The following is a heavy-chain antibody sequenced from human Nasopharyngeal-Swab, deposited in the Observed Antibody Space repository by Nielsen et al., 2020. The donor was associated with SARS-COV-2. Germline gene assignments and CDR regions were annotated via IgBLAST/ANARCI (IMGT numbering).Heavy chain of an antibody. CDR1: GGSISSSSYY. J-gene: IGHJ2*01. CDR3: ARGGAVPTAWYFDL. Sequence: SETLSLTCTVSGGSISSSSYYWGWIRQPPGKGLEWIGSIYYSGSTYYNPSIKSRVTISVDTSKNQFSLKLSSVTAADTAVYCCARGGAVPTAWYFDLWGRGTPVTVSS. D-gene: IGHD4/OR15-4a*01. V-gene: IGHV4-39*07. CDR2: IYYSGST.